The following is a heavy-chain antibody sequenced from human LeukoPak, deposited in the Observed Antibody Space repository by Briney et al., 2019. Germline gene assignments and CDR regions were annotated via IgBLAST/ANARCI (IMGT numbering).Heavy chain of an antibody. D-gene: IGHD3-22*01. CDR3: ARGPKYYYDSSGYYRFDY. Sequence: SETMLLTCAVYGGSFSGYYWTWIRQPPGKGLEWIGEVNHSGSTKYNPSLESRVSISVDTSKNQFFLNLRSVTAADTAVYYCARGPKYYYDSSGYYRFDYWGQGTLVTVSS. CDR2: VNHSGST. J-gene: IGHJ4*02. CDR1: GGSFSGYY. V-gene: IGHV4-34*01.